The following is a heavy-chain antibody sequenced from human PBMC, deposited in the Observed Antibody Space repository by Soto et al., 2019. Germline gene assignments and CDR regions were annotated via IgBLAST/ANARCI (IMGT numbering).Heavy chain of an antibody. J-gene: IGHJ4*02. D-gene: IGHD4-17*01. CDR2: IYYSGST. CDR1: GGSVSSGSYY. V-gene: IGHV4-61*01. Sequence: SETLSLTCTVSGGSVSSGSYYWSWIRQPPGKGLEWIGYIYYSGSTNYNPSLKSRVTISVDTSKNQFSLKLSSVTAADTAGYYCARAGTVYGDYLAHDYWGQGPRVTVSP. CDR3: ARAGTVYGDYLAHDY.